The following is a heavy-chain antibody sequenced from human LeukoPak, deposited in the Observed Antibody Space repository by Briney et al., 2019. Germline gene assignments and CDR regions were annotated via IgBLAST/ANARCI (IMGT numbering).Heavy chain of an antibody. CDR2: ISGSGGST. CDR3: ANDYSNYLDY. D-gene: IGHD4-11*01. V-gene: IGHV3-23*01. CDR1: GFTFSTYA. J-gene: IGHJ4*02. Sequence: PGGSLRLSCAASGFTFSTYAMSWVRQAPGKGLEWVSGISGSGGSTYYADSVKGRFTIFRDNSKNTLYLQMNSLRAEDTAVYYCANDYSNYLDYWGQGTLVTVSS.